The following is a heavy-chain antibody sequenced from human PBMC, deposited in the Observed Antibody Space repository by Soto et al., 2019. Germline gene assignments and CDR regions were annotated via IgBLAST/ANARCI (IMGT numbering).Heavy chain of an antibody. D-gene: IGHD3-10*01. J-gene: IGHJ4*02. V-gene: IGHV4-30-4*01. CDR3: ARVSVHYYGSGSYYLFDY. Sequence: SETLSLTCTVSGGSISSGDYYWSWIRQPPGKGLEWIGYIYYSGSTYYNPSLKSRVTISVDTSKNQFSLKLSSVTAADTAVYYCARVSVHYYGSGSYYLFDYWGQGTLVTVSS. CDR2: IYYSGST. CDR1: GGSISSGDYY.